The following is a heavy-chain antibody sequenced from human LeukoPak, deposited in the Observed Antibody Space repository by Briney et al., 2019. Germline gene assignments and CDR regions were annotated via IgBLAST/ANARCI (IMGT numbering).Heavy chain of an antibody. Sequence: ASVKVSCKASGYTFIDYYLHWIRQAPGRSLEWMGLINPRTGSTDYAQIFQGRVTMTRDTSISTASMELEGLTSDDTAVYFCARTHSNYFDYWGQGTLVTVSS. CDR1: GYTFIDYY. V-gene: IGHV1-2*02. J-gene: IGHJ4*02. CDR3: ARTHSNYFDY. CDR2: INPRTGST.